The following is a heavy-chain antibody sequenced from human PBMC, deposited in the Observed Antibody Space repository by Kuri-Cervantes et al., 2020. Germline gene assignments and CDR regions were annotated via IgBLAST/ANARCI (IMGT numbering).Heavy chain of an antibody. D-gene: IGHD5-24*01. CDR3: ARGADGTRLQSAYFDY. V-gene: IGHV1-2*02. J-gene: IGHJ4*02. CDR1: GYTFSGYY. Sequence: ASVKVSCKASGYTFSGYYMHWVRQAPGQGLEWMGWINPNSGGTNCAQKFQGRVTMTRDTSISTAYMELSRLRSDDTAVYYCARGADGTRLQSAYFDYWGQGTLVTVSS. CDR2: INPNSGGT.